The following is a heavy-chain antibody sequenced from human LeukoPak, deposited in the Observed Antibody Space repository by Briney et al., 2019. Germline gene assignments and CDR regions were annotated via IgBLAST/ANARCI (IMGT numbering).Heavy chain of an antibody. CDR1: GFTLSTYW. Sequence: GGSLRLSCAASGFTLSTYWMSWVRQAPGKGLEWVANINQDGSEKYYVDSVKGRFTISRDNAKNSLYLQMNSLRAEDTAVYYCARGAILRYFDWGQGTLVAVSS. V-gene: IGHV3-7*05. J-gene: IGHJ4*02. D-gene: IGHD3-9*01. CDR3: ARGAILRYFD. CDR2: INQDGSEK.